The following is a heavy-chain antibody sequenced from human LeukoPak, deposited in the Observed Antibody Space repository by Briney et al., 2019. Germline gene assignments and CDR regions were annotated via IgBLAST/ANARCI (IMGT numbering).Heavy chain of an antibody. D-gene: IGHD6-19*01. CDR3: ARGGTYSSGSLGY. CDR1: GYTFSNHD. Sequence: ASVKVSCKASGYTFSNHDFNWMRQATGQGLEWMGWMNPNSGATGYAQKFQGRVTMTRNTSISTAYMELSSLRSEDTAVYYCARGGTYSSGSLGYWGQGTLVTVSS. CDR2: MNPNSGAT. J-gene: IGHJ4*02. V-gene: IGHV1-8*01.